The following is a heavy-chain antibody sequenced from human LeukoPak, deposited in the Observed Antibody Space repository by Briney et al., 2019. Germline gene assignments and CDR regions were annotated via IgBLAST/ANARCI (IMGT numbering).Heavy chain of an antibody. V-gene: IGHV4-4*07. Sequence: SETLSLTCAVSGGSISTYYWSWIRQPAGKGLEWIGRIYTTGSTNYSPSLKSRVTMSVDTSKNQFSLNLRSLTAADTAVYYCARLPGGDSSSVVASDIWGQGTMVTVSS. D-gene: IGHD2-21*02. CDR2: IYTTGST. CDR3: ARLPGGDSSSVVASDI. CDR1: GGSISTYY. J-gene: IGHJ3*02.